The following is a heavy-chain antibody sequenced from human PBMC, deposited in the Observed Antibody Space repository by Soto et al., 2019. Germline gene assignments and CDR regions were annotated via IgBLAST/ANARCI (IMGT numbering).Heavy chain of an antibody. V-gene: IGHV1-3*01. D-gene: IGHD1-26*01. CDR2: INAGNGNT. J-gene: IGHJ5*02. CDR1: GYTFTSYA. Sequence: ASVKVSCKASGYTFTSYAMHWVRQAPGQRLEWMGWINAGNGNTKYSQKFQGRVTMTTDTSTSTAYMELRSLRSDDTAVYYCARVVGALGHWFDPWGQGTQVTVSS. CDR3: ARVVGALGHWFDP.